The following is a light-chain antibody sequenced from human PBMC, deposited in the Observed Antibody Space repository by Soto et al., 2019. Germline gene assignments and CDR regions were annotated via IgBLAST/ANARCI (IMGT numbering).Light chain of an antibody. CDR3: SSYTSSSTRV. J-gene: IGLJ3*02. CDR1: SSDVGGYNY. Sequence: QSALTQPASVSGSPGQSITISCTGTSSDVGGYNYVSWYQQHPGKAPKLMIYEVSNRPSGVSNRFSGSKSGNTASLTISGLQAEDEADYSCSSYTSSSTRVFGGGTKRTVL. CDR2: EVS. V-gene: IGLV2-14*01.